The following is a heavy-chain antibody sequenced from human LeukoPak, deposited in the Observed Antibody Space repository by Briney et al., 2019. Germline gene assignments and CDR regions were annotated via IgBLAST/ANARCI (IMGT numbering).Heavy chain of an antibody. Sequence: ASVKVSCKASGYTFTSYGISWVRQAPGQGLEWMGGVIPIFGTANYAQKFQGRVTITTDESTSTAYMELSSLRSEDTAVYYCASPWEQQLVKEDAFDIWGQGTMVTVSS. J-gene: IGHJ3*02. CDR3: ASPWEQQLVKEDAFDI. D-gene: IGHD6-13*01. CDR2: VIPIFGTA. V-gene: IGHV1-69*05. CDR1: GYTFTSYG.